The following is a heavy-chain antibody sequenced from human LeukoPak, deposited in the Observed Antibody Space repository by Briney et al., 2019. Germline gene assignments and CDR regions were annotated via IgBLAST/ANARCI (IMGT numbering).Heavy chain of an antibody. CDR1: GFTFSSYG. J-gene: IGHJ4*02. D-gene: IGHD3-10*02. Sequence: PGRSLRLSCAASGFTFSSYGMHWVRQAPGKGLEWVAVISYDGSNKYYADSVKRRFTISRDNSKNTLYLQMNSLRAEDTAVYYCAKSNVRGTWTTPFDYWGQGTLVTVSS. V-gene: IGHV3-30*18. CDR2: ISYDGSNK. CDR3: AKSNVRGTWTTPFDY.